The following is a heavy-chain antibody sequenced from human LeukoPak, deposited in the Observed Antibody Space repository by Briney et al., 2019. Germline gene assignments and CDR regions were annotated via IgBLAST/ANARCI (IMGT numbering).Heavy chain of an antibody. CDR1: GYTFTSYY. Sequence: ASVKVSCKASGYTFTSYYMHWVRQAPGQGLEWMGIINPSGGSTSYAQKFQGRVTMTRDMSTSTVYMELSSLRSEDTAVYYCARGVVVVTPSSPFDPWGQGTLVTVSS. CDR3: ARGVVVVTPSSPFDP. D-gene: IGHD2-21*02. V-gene: IGHV1-46*01. CDR2: INPSGGST. J-gene: IGHJ5*02.